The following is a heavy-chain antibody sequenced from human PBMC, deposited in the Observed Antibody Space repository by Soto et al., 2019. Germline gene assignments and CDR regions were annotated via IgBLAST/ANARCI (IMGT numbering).Heavy chain of an antibody. CDR3: ARDVSGTYFDY. Sequence: ASVKVSCKASGYTFTSYGISLVRQAPGQGLEWMGWISAYNGNTNYAQKLQGRVTMTTDTSTSTAYMELRSLRSDDTAVYYCARDVSGTYFDYWGQRTLVTVSS. J-gene: IGHJ4*02. V-gene: IGHV1-18*01. CDR1: GYTFTSYG. CDR2: ISAYNGNT. D-gene: IGHD1-26*01.